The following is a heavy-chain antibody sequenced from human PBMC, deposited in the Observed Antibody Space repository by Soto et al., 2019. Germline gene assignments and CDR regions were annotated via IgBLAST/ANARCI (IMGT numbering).Heavy chain of an antibody. Sequence: SETLSLTCAVPGGSISSSNWWSWVRQPPGKGLEWIGEIYHSGSTNYNPSLKSRVTISVDKSKNQFSLKLSSVTAADTAVYYCARGDYDSSGHNYYYGMDVWGQGTTVTVSS. J-gene: IGHJ6*02. CDR3: ARGDYDSSGHNYYYGMDV. D-gene: IGHD3-22*01. V-gene: IGHV4-4*02. CDR1: GGSISSSNW. CDR2: IYHSGST.